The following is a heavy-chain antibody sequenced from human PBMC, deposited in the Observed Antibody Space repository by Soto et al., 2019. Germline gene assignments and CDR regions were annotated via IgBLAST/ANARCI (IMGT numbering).Heavy chain of an antibody. Sequence: ASVKVSCKASGYTFTSYALHWVRQAPGQRLEWMGWINAGNGNTKYSQKFQGRVTITRDTSASTAYMELSSLRSEDTAVYYCARAGDYDFWSGYYRHFDYWGQGTLVTVSS. J-gene: IGHJ4*02. CDR2: INAGNGNT. D-gene: IGHD3-3*01. CDR1: GYTFTSYA. V-gene: IGHV1-3*01. CDR3: ARAGDYDFWSGYYRHFDY.